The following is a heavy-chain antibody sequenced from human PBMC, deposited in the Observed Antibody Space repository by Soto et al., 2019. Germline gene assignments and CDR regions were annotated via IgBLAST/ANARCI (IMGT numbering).Heavy chain of an antibody. V-gene: IGHV5-51*01. Sequence: GESLKISCKGSGYSFTSYWIGWVRQMPGKGLEWMGFIYPGDSDTRYSPSFQGQATISADKSITPAYLQGSSLKASDSAMYYCARRNYYDSSGYFDYWGQGTLVTVSS. CDR2: IYPGDSDT. CDR1: GYSFTSYW. D-gene: IGHD3-22*01. J-gene: IGHJ4*02. CDR3: ARRNYYDSSGYFDY.